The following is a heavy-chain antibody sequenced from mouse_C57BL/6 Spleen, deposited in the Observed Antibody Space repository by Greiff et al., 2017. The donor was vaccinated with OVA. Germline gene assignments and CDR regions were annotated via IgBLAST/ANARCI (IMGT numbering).Heavy chain of an antibody. CDR1: GYTFTSYW. V-gene: IGHV1-55*01. D-gene: IGHD1-1*01. CDR2: IYPGSGST. J-gene: IGHJ2*01. CDR3: ARDETTVVAYYFDY. Sequence: QVQLQQPGAELVKPGASVKMSCKASGYTFTSYWITWVKRRPGQGLEWIGDIYPGSGSTNYNEKFKSKATLTVDTSSSTAYMQLSSLTSEDSAVYYCARDETTVVAYYFDYWGQGTTLTVSS.